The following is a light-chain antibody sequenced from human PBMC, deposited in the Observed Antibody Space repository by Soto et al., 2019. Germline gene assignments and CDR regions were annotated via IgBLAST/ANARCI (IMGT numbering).Light chain of an antibody. CDR2: YAS. J-gene: IGKJ1*01. CDR3: HHYGAWT. Sequence: EIVLTQSPGTLSLSPGERATLSCRASQSVSSSYLAWYQQKPGQAPRLLIYYASTRATGIPDRFSGSGSGTDFTLTISRLEPEDFAVYYGHHYGAWTFGQGTKVEIK. CDR1: QSVSSSY. V-gene: IGKV3-20*01.